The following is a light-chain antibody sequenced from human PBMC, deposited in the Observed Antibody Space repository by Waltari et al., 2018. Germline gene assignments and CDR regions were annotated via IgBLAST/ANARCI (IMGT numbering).Light chain of an antibody. V-gene: IGKV3-20*01. J-gene: IGKJ1*01. CDR1: QSIGNNY. CDR3: HQYDRSPWT. CDR2: AAS. Sequence: ENVLTQPPGTLSLSPGERATLSCRASQSIGNNYLAWYQQKPGQAPRLLIYAASIRATGTPDRFSGSGSGTDFTLTISRLEPEDFAVFYCHQYDRSPWTFGQGTKVEF.